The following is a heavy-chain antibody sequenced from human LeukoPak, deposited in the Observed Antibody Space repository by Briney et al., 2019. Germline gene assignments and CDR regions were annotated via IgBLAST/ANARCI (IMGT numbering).Heavy chain of an antibody. Sequence: GGSLRLSCAASGFSFSKFAMHWVRQAPGRGLESVSGISCNGDGTYYANSVKGRFTISRDNSKKTLYLQVGSLRVEDMGVYYCARGHFWSGYTYQDYFYFMDVWGKGTAVTVSS. D-gene: IGHD3-3*02. J-gene: IGHJ6*03. CDR1: GFSFSKFA. CDR3: ARGHFWSGYTYQDYFYFMDV. CDR2: ISCNGDGT. V-gene: IGHV3-64*01.